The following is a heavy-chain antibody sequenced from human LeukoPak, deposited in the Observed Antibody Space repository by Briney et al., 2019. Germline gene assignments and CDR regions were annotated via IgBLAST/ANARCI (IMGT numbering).Heavy chain of an antibody. CDR3: ARGRGYCSSTSCYSFSWFDP. Sequence: SETLSLTCTVSGGSISSGSYYWSWIRQPAGKGLEWIGRIYTSGSTNYNPSLKSRVTISVDTSKNRFSLKLSSVTAADTAVYYCARGRGYCSSTSCYSFSWFDPWGQGTLVTVSS. V-gene: IGHV4-61*02. CDR1: GGSISSGSYY. D-gene: IGHD2-2*01. J-gene: IGHJ5*02. CDR2: IYTSGST.